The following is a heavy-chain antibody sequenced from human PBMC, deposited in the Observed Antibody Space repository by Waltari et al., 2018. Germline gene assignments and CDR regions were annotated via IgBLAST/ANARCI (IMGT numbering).Heavy chain of an antibody. CDR1: GFTFRSSA. D-gene: IGHD5-12*01. V-gene: IGHV1-58*02. CDR3: AADSGGYSGYEFDL. CDR2: IVVGSGNT. J-gene: IGHJ5*02. Sequence: QMPLVQSGPEVKKPGTSVKVSCKASGFTFRSSAIQWVRQARGQGLEWIGWIVVGSGNTNYAQKFQERVTITRDMSTSTAYMELSSLGSDDTAVYYCAADSGGYSGYEFDLWGQGTLVTVSS.